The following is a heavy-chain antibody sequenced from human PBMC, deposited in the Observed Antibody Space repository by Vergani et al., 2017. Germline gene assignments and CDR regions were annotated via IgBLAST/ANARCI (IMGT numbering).Heavy chain of an antibody. CDR2: INPNSGGT. CDR3: ARVHGDYAPPGDGRID. Sequence: QVQLVQSGAEVKKPGASVKVSCKASGYTFTSYYMHWVRQAPGQGLEWMGWINPNSGGTNYAQKFQGRVTMTRDTSISTAYMELRSLRSDDTAVYYCARVHGDYAPPGDGRIDWGQGTLVTVSS. V-gene: IGHV1-2*02. D-gene: IGHD4-17*01. CDR1: GYTFTSYY. J-gene: IGHJ4*02.